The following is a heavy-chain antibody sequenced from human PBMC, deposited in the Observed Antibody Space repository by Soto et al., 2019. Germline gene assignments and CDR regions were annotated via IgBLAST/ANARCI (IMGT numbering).Heavy chain of an antibody. CDR2: IKQDGREK. V-gene: IGHV3-7*03. J-gene: IGHJ6*02. Sequence: PGGSLRLSCAASGFTFSSYWMCCVRQAPGKGLEWLANIKQDGREKYYVDSVKGRFNTSRDNAKNSLYLQMNRLRAEDTAVYYCAREWELLPYYYYGMDVWGQGTTVNVSS. CDR3: AREWELLPYYYYGMDV. D-gene: IGHD1-26*01. CDR1: GFTFSSYW.